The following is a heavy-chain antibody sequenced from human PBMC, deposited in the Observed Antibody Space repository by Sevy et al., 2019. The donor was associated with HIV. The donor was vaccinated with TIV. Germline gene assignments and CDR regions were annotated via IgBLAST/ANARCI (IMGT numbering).Heavy chain of an antibody. CDR1: GFTFSSYW. V-gene: IGHV3-7*01. CDR3: ARALAAAASY. Sequence: GESLRLSCAASGFTFSSYWMNWVRQAPGKGLEWVANIKQDGSEKYYVDSVKGRFTISRDNAKNSMHLQMNSLRAEDTAVYYCARALAAAASYWGQGTLVTVSS. CDR2: IKQDGSEK. D-gene: IGHD6-25*01. J-gene: IGHJ4*02.